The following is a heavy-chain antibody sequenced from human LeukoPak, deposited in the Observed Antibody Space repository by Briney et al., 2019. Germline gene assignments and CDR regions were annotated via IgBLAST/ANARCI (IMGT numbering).Heavy chain of an antibody. J-gene: IGHJ4*02. Sequence: SETLSLTCTVSGGSISSYYWSWIRQPPGKGLEWIGYIYYSGSTNYNPSLKSRVTISVDTSKNQFSLKLSSVTAADTAVYYCARVAGYCSSTSCYTTYYFDYWGQGTLVTVSS. CDR1: GGSISSYY. D-gene: IGHD2-2*03. CDR2: IYYSGST. V-gene: IGHV4-59*08. CDR3: ARVAGYCSSTSCYTTYYFDY.